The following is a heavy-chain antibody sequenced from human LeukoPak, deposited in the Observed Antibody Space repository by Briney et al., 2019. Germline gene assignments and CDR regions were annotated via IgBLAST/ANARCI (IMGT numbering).Heavy chain of an antibody. Sequence: ASVKVSCKASGYTFTSYRISWVRQAPGQGLEWMGWISAYNGNTNYAQKLQGRVTMTTDTSTSTAYMELRSLRSEDTAVYYCARVPLYGYYYMDVWGKGTTVTVSS. CDR1: GYTFTSYR. CDR2: ISAYNGNT. V-gene: IGHV1-18*01. CDR3: ARVPLYGYYYMDV. D-gene: IGHD3-16*01. J-gene: IGHJ6*03.